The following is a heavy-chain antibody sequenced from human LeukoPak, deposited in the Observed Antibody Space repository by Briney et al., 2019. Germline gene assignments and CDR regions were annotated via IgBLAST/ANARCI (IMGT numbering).Heavy chain of an antibody. Sequence: SETLSLTCTVSGGSISSGIYYWSWIRQPAGKGLEWIGRIYTSGSTNYNPSLKSRVTISVDTSKNQFSLKLSSVTAADTAVYYCTREFVVVTACPWFDPWGQGTLVTVSS. CDR3: TREFVVVTACPWFDP. V-gene: IGHV4-61*02. D-gene: IGHD2-21*02. J-gene: IGHJ5*02. CDR1: GGSISSGIYY. CDR2: IYTSGST.